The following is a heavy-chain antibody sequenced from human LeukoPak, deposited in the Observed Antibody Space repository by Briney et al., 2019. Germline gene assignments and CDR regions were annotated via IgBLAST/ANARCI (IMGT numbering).Heavy chain of an antibody. CDR2: INGDGSST. CDR3: AKVGVPGYYYDSSGYPRPYYFDY. CDR1: GFTFSTYW. D-gene: IGHD3-22*01. Sequence: GGSLRLSCVASGFTFSTYWMHWVRQAPGKGLLWVSRINGDGSSTNYADSVKGRFTISRDNSKNTLYLQMNSLRAEDTAVYYCAKVGVPGYYYDSSGYPRPYYFDYWGQGTLVTVSS. V-gene: IGHV3-74*01. J-gene: IGHJ4*02.